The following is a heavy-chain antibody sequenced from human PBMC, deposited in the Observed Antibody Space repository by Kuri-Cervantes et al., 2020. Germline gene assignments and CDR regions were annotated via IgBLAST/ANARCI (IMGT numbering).Heavy chain of an antibody. J-gene: IGHJ4*02. V-gene: IGHV1-2*02. CDR2: INPNSGGT. Sequence: ASVKVSCKASGYTFTGYYMHWVRQAPGQELEWMGWINPNSGGTNYAQNFQGRVTMARDTSISTDYMEPNRLRSDDTAVYYCARTTDVSGGRGYYWGQGTLVTVSS. D-gene: IGHD2-15*01. CDR1: GYTFTGYY. CDR3: ARTTDVSGGRGYY.